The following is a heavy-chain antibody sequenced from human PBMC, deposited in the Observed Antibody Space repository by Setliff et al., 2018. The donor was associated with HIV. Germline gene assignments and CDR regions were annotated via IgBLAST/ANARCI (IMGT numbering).Heavy chain of an antibody. V-gene: IGHV4-4*08. CDR3: ARAAYSGTYLWEPATDL. Sequence: SETLSLTCTVSGVSGGSINNYQWSWIRQPPGKGLEWIGYIYTSGKTHYSPSLKSRITISADTSKNQLSLNLSSVTAADTAVYYCARAAYSGTYLWEPATDLWGRGTLVTVSS. J-gene: IGHJ2*01. D-gene: IGHD1-26*01. CDR2: IYTSGKT. CDR1: GGSINNYQ.